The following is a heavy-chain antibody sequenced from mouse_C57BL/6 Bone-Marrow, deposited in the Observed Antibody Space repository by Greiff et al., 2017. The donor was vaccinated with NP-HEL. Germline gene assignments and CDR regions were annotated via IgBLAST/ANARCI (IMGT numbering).Heavy chain of an antibody. CDR2: IDPSDSYT. V-gene: IGHV1-50*01. CDR1: GYTFTSYW. CDR3: ASGYDYDGAYYAMDY. J-gene: IGHJ4*01. D-gene: IGHD2-4*01. Sequence: QVQLQQPGAELVKPGASVKLSCKASGYTFTSYWMQWVKQRPGQGLEWIGEIDPSDSYTNYNQKFKGKATLTVDTSSSTAYMQLSSLTSEDSAVYYCASGYDYDGAYYAMDYWGQGTSVTVSS.